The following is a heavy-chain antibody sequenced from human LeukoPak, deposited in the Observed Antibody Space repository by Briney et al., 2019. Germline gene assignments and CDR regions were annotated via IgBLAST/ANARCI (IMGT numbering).Heavy chain of an antibody. CDR3: AKDEGRNYFDY. J-gene: IGHJ4*02. CDR1: GFTFDDYT. Sequence: PGGSLRLSCAASGFTFDDYTMHWVRQTLGKGLEWVSLISWDGGSTYYADSVKGRFTISRDNSKNSLYLQMNSLRTEDTALYYCAKDEGRNYFDYWGQGTLVTVSS. CDR2: ISWDGGST. V-gene: IGHV3-43*01.